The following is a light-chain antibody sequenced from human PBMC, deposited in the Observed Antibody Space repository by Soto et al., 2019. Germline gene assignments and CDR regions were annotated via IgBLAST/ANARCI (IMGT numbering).Light chain of an antibody. J-gene: IGLJ1*01. CDR3: SSYISSSTSV. CDR2: DVS. CDR1: SSDIGGYDY. V-gene: IGLV2-14*03. Sequence: QSALTQPASVSGSPGQSITISCTGTSSDIGGYDYVSWYQQHPGKAPKLMIYDVSYRPSGVSNRFSGSKSGNAASLTISGLQAEDEADYYCSSYISSSTSVLGTGTKVTVL.